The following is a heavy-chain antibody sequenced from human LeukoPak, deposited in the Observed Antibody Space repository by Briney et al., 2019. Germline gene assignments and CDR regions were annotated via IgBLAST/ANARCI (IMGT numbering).Heavy chain of an antibody. CDR2: ISAYNGNT. D-gene: IGHD2-2*01. CDR3: ARDHVFPIVVVPAASYYFDY. J-gene: IGHJ4*02. V-gene: IGHV1-18*01. CDR1: GYTFTSYG. Sequence: ASVKVSCKASGYTFTSYGISWVRQAPGQGPEWMGWISAYNGNTNYAQKLQGRVTMTTDTSTSTAYMELRSLRSDDTAVYYCARDHVFPIVVVPAASYYFDYWGQGTLVTVSS.